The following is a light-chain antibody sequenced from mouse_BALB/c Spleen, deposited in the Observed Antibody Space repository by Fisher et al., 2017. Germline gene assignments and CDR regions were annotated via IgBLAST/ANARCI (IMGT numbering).Light chain of an antibody. V-gene: IGKV4-68*01. CDR3: QQWSSNPYT. Sequence: IVITQSTAIMSASLGEKVTMSCRASSSVNYMYWYQQKSGSSPKLWIYSISNLASGVPARFSGSGSGTSYSLTINSMEAEDAATYYCQQWSSNPYTFGGGTKLEIK. CDR1: SSVNY. CDR2: SIS. J-gene: IGKJ2*01.